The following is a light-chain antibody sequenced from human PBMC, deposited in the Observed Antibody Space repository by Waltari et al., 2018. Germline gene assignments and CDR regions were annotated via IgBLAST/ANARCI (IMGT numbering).Light chain of an antibody. J-gene: IGLJ2*01. CDR3: SAYTTGSTLVV. V-gene: IGLV2-14*03. CDR1: SSDVGGYDY. Sequence: QSALTQPASVSGSPGQSITISCTGTSSDVGGYDYVSWYQQHPGKAPKLMIYDVSNRPSGVSTRFSGSKSGKTASLTISGLQAEDEADYYCSAYTTGSTLVVFGGGTKLTVL. CDR2: DVS.